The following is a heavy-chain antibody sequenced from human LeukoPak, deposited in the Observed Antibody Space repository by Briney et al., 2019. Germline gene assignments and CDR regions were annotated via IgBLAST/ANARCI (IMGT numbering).Heavy chain of an antibody. CDR1: GGSISSYY. CDR2: IYYSGRT. CDR3: ARGWDGYIDY. V-gene: IGHV4-59*01. D-gene: IGHD1-26*01. J-gene: IGHJ4*02. Sequence: TSETLSLTCTVSGGSISSYYWSWIRQPPGKGLEWIGYIYYSGRTNYNPSLQSRVTISVDTSKKQFSLKRRSVTAAVPAVYHCARGWDGYIDYWGQGPLVTVSS.